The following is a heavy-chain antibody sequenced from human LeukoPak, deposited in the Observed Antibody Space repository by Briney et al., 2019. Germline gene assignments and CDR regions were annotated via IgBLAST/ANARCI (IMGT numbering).Heavy chain of an antibody. CDR2: ISPYNGNT. Sequence: ASVKVSCKASGYTFTSYGISWVRQAPGQGLEWMGWISPYNGNTNYVQKLQDRVTMTTDTSTSTAYMELRSLRSDDTAVYYCARSLSMIRGIHDAFDIWGQGTMVTVSS. CDR3: ARSLSMIRGIHDAFDI. V-gene: IGHV1-18*01. J-gene: IGHJ3*02. CDR1: GYTFTSYG. D-gene: IGHD3-10*01.